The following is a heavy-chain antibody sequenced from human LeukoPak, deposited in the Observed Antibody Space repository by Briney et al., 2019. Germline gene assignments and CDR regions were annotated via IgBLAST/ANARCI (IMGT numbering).Heavy chain of an antibody. CDR3: ARDPTHESSGYPFDY. V-gene: IGHV3-30*03. CDR1: GFTFSSYG. J-gene: IGHJ4*02. CDR2: ISYDGSNE. D-gene: IGHD3-22*01. Sequence: GGSLRLSCAASGFTFSSYGMHWVRQTPGKGLEWVAVISYDGSNEYYADSVKGRFTISRDNAKNSLYLQMNSLRAEDTALYYCARDPTHESSGYPFDYWGQGTLVTVSS.